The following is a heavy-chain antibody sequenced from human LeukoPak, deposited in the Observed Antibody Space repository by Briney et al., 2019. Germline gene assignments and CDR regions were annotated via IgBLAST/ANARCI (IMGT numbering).Heavy chain of an antibody. Sequence: GGSLRLSCAASGFTFDDYGMSWVRQAPGKGLEWVSGINWNGGSTGYADSVKGRFTISRDNAKNSLYLQMNSLRAEDTAVYYCAKDSSRTAFDYWGQGTLVTVSS. CDR1: GFTFDDYG. CDR3: AKDSSRTAFDY. CDR2: INWNGGST. J-gene: IGHJ4*02. V-gene: IGHV3-20*04.